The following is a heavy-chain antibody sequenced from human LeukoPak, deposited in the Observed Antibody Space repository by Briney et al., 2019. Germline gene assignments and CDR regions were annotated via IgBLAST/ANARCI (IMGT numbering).Heavy chain of an antibody. CDR3: AKTVSGSHSYQGGDY. Sequence: PGGFLRLSCAASGFTFSSYAMSWVRQAPGKGLEWVSAISGSGGNTYYADSVKGRFTMSRDNSKNTLYLQMNSLRAEDTAVYFCAKTVSGSHSYQGGDYWGQGTLVT. CDR1: GFTFSSYA. D-gene: IGHD3-16*02. V-gene: IGHV3-23*01. J-gene: IGHJ4*02. CDR2: ISGSGGNT.